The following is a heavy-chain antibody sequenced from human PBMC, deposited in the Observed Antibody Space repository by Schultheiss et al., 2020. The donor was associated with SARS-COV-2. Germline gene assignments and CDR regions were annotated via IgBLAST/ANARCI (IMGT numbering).Heavy chain of an antibody. D-gene: IGHD2-8*01. V-gene: IGHV4-34*01. J-gene: IGHJ2*01. CDR1: GGSISSYY. CDR2: INHSGST. CDR3: ARFNEAWYFDL. Sequence: SETLSLTCTVSGGSISSYYWSWIRQPPGKGLEWIGEINHSGSTNYNPSLKSRVTISVDTSKNQFSLKLSSVTAADTAVYYCARFNEAWYFDLWGRGTLVTVSS.